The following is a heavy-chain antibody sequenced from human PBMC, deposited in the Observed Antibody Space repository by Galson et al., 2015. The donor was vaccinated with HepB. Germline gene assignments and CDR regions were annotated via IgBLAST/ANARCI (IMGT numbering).Heavy chain of an antibody. CDR2: IWYDGSNK. Sequence: SLRLSCAASGFNFRFYAMHWVRQAPGKGLEWVAFIWYDGSNKFYADSVKGRFTISRDNAKNSLYLQMNSLRAEDAAVYYCARFGYYDTSGYWSDGMDVWGQGATVTVSS. V-gene: IGHV3-33*01. CDR1: GFNFRFYA. CDR3: ARFGYYDTSGYWSDGMDV. D-gene: IGHD3-22*01. J-gene: IGHJ6*02.